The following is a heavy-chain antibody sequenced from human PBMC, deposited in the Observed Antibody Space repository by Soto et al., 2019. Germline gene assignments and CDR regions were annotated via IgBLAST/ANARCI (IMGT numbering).Heavy chain of an antibody. Sequence: QLQLQESGPGLVKPWETLSLTCTVSGGSISSSSYYWGWIRQPLGKGLEWIGSIYYSGSTYYNPSLKSRVTISVDTSKNQFSLKLSSVTAADTAVYYCARHTWGRQRGWFDTWGQGTLVTVSS. J-gene: IGHJ5*02. CDR1: GGSISSSSYY. V-gene: IGHV4-39*01. CDR3: ARHTWGRQRGWFDT. D-gene: IGHD2-2*01. CDR2: IYYSGST.